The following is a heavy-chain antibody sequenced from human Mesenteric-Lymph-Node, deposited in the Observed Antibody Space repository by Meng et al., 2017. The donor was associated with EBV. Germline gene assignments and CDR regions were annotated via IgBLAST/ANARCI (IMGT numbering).Heavy chain of an antibody. CDR1: GFTFSTHA. J-gene: IGHJ5*02. D-gene: IGHD6-19*01. CDR3: ARGHSSGWNWWFDP. CDR2: IWSDGSDK. Sequence: QGQLVQSGGGVVQPGRSLRVSCSASGFTFSTHAMHWVRQAPGQGLEWVAVIWSDGSDKYYADSVKGRFTISRDNSNNMMFLQMNSLRVEDTAVYYCARGHSSGWNWWFDPWGQGTLVTVSS. V-gene: IGHV3-33*01.